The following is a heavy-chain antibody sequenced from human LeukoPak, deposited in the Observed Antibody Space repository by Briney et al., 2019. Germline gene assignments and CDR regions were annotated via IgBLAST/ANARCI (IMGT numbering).Heavy chain of an antibody. CDR2: INPNSGGT. Sequence: ASVKVSCKASGYTFTGYYMHWVRQAPGQGLEWMGWINPNSGGTNYAQKFQGWVTMTRDTSISTAYMELSRQRSDDTAVYYCARARMVRGVISYGMDVWGKGTTVTVSS. D-gene: IGHD3-10*01. J-gene: IGHJ6*04. V-gene: IGHV1-2*04. CDR3: ARARMVRGVISYGMDV. CDR1: GYTFTGYY.